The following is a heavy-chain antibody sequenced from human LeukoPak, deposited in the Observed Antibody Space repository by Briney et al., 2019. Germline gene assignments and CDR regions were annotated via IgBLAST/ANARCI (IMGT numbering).Heavy chain of an antibody. Sequence: PGGSLRLSCSASGFIFSTYTMYWVRQAPGKGLEFVSVINGDGRTTYYADSVKGRFTISRDNSKNTLYLQMNSLRAGDTAVYYCVGDQVDNVGWLTWGQGTRVTVSS. CDR3: VGDQVDNVGWLT. CDR1: GFIFSTYT. D-gene: IGHD5-12*01. CDR2: INGDGRTT. J-gene: IGHJ5*02. V-gene: IGHV3-64D*06.